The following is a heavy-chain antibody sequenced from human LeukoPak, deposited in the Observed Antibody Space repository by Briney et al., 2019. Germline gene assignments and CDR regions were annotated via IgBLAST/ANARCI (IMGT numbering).Heavy chain of an antibody. J-gene: IGHJ4*02. Sequence: GGSLRLSCAVSGLTLSNYGMSWPRQAPGRGLEWVAGIIHSGGRTKYADSVKGRFTISRDNPKNTLYMQMNSLRAEDTAVFFCAKRGVVIRVILVGFHKEAYYFDSWGQGALVTVSS. V-gene: IGHV3-23*01. D-gene: IGHD3-22*01. CDR2: IIHSGGRT. CDR1: GLTLSNYG. CDR3: AKRGVVIRVILVGFHKEAYYFDS.